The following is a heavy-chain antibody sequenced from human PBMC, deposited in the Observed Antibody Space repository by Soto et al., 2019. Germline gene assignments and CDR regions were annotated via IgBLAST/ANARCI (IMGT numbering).Heavy chain of an antibody. CDR3: AKDGCSSTSCPSDYYYYYGMDV. Sequence: GGSLRLSCAASGFTFDDYAMHWVRQAPGKGLEWVSLISWDGGSTYYADSVKGRFTISRDNSKNSLYLQMNSLRAEDTALYYCAKDGCSSTSCPSDYYYYYGMDVWGQGTTVTVSS. D-gene: IGHD2-2*01. V-gene: IGHV3-43D*04. CDR1: GFTFDDYA. J-gene: IGHJ6*02. CDR2: ISWDGGST.